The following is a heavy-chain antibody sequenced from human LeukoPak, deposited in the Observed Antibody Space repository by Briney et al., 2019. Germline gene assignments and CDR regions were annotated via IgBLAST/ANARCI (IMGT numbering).Heavy chain of an antibody. D-gene: IGHD3-3*01. J-gene: IGHJ4*02. CDR2: VDPEDGET. CDR1: GYTFTDYY. V-gene: IGHV1-69-2*01. CDR3: AQSGNFGVVIRIDY. Sequence: ASVKVSCKASGYTFTDYYMHWVQQAPGKGLEWMGRVDPEDGETIYAEKFQGRVTITADTSTDTAYMELSSLRSEDTAVYYCAQSGNFGVVIRIDYWGQGTLVTVSS.